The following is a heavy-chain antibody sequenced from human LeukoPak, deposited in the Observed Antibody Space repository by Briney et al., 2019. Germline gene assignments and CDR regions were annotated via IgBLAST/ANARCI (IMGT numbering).Heavy chain of an antibody. CDR2: FYYSGST. J-gene: IGHJ4*02. V-gene: IGHV4-31*03. Sequence: PSQTLSLTCTVSGGSISSGGYYWSWIRQHPGKGLEWMGYFYYSGSTYYNPSIKSRVTISVDTSKNQFSLKLSSVTAADTAVYYCARSVSYCSSTSCYGINFDYWGQGTLVTVSS. CDR3: ARSVSYCSSTSCYGINFDY. CDR1: GGSISSGGYY. D-gene: IGHD2-2*01.